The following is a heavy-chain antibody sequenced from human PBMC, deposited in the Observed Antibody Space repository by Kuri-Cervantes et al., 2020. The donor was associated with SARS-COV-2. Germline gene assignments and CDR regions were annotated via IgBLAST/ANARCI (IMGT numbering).Heavy chain of an antibody. V-gene: IGHV3-30*03. Sequence: LSLTCAASGFTFSSYGMHWVRQAPGKGLEWVAVISYDGSNKYYADSVKGRFTISRDNSKNTLYLQMNSLRAEDTAVYYCARDNGPNNYSNYEDYFDYWGQGTLVTVSS. CDR1: GFTFSSYG. J-gene: IGHJ4*02. CDR3: ARDNGPNNYSNYEDYFDY. D-gene: IGHD4-11*01. CDR2: ISYDGSNK.